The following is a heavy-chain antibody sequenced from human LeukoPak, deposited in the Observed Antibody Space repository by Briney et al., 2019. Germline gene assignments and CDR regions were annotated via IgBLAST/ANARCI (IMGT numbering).Heavy chain of an antibody. CDR1: GGSISNYY. CDR3: ARTSARGAQFDY. V-gene: IGHV4-4*07. D-gene: IGHD3-10*01. J-gene: IGHJ4*02. CDR2: IYASGST. Sequence: SETLSLTCTVSGGSISNYYWSWVRQPAGMGLEWIGRIYASGSTNYNPSLKSRVTMSVDTSNNQFSLNLSSVTAADTAVYYCARTSARGAQFDYWGQGTLVTVSS.